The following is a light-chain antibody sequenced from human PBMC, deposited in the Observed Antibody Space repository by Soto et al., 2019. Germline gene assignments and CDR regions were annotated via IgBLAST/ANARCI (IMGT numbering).Light chain of an antibody. CDR3: QQYGSSPRT. CDR1: QSVSSSY. Sequence: EIVLTQSPGPLSLSPGERATLSCGASQSVSSSYLAWYQQKPGQAPRLLIYAASSRATGFPDRFSGSGSGTDFTLTISRLEPEDFAVYYCQQYGSSPRTFGQGTQLEIK. CDR2: AAS. J-gene: IGKJ2*01. V-gene: IGKV3-20*01.